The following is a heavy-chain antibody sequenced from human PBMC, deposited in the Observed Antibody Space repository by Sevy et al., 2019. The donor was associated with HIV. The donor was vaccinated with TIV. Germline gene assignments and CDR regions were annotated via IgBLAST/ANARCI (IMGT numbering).Heavy chain of an antibody. J-gene: IGHJ4*02. CDR3: ARNGDYDY. CDR2: ISSSSPI. V-gene: IGHV3-48*02. Sequence: GGSLRLSCAASGFTFSDYSMNWVRQAPGKGLEWVSYISSSSPIYYADSAKGRFTISRDNAKNSLYLQMNSLRDEDTAVYYCARNGDYDYWGQGTLVTVSS. D-gene: IGHD4-17*01. CDR1: GFTFSDYS.